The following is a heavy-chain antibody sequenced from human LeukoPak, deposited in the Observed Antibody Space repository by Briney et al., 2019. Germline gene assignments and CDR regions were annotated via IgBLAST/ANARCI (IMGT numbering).Heavy chain of an antibody. Sequence: GGSLRLSCAASGFTFSSYGMHWVRQAPGKGLEWVAVISYDGSNKYYADSVKGRFTISRDNSKNTLYLQMNSLRAEDTAVHYCAKDLGDSSAFDIWGQGTMVTVSS. CDR1: GFTFSSYG. CDR2: ISYDGSNK. CDR3: AKDLGDSSAFDI. V-gene: IGHV3-30*18. J-gene: IGHJ3*02. D-gene: IGHD2-15*01.